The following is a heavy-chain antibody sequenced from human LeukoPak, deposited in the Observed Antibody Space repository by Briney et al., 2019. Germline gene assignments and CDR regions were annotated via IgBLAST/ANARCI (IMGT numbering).Heavy chain of an antibody. CDR2: IYYSGTT. D-gene: IGHD3-10*01. CDR1: GGSLNSPNYY. Sequence: SETLSLTCIVSGGSLNSPNYYWGWIRQPPGKGLEWIGTIYYSGTTYYNQSLKSRLTISVDTSKNQFSLKLTSVTAADTAVYYCARHDYYGSLNWFDPWGQGTLITVSS. CDR3: ARHDYYGSLNWFDP. J-gene: IGHJ5*02. V-gene: IGHV4-39*01.